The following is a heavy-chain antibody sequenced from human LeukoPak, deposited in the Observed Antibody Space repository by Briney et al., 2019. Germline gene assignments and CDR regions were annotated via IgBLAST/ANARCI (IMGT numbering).Heavy chain of an antibody. D-gene: IGHD6-19*01. CDR3: ARGRGWLDY. V-gene: IGHV3-7*05. CDR2: INQDESEK. CDR1: GFTFTTYW. Sequence: GGSLRLSCAASGFTFTTYWMSWVRQAPGKGLEWVANINQDESEKYYVDSVKGRFTISRDNAKNSVYMQMSSLRAEDTAVYYCARGRGWLDYWGQGTLVTVSS. J-gene: IGHJ4*02.